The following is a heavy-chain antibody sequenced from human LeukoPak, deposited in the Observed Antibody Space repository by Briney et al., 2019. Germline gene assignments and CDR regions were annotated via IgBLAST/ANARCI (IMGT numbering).Heavy chain of an antibody. CDR3: AREVYCGGDCDRRSFDY. CDR2: INHSGST. D-gene: IGHD2-21*02. J-gene: IGHJ4*02. V-gene: IGHV4-34*01. Sequence: PSETLSLTCAVYGGSFSGYYWSWIRQPPGKGLEWIGEINHSGSTNYNPSLKSRVTISVDTSKNQFSLKLSSVTAADTAVYYCAREVYCGGDCDRRSFDYWGQGTLVTVS. CDR1: GGSFSGYY.